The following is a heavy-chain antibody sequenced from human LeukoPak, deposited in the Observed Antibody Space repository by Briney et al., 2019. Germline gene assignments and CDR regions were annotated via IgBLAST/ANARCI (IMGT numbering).Heavy chain of an antibody. V-gene: IGHV4-59*01. D-gene: IGHD6-13*01. Sequence: SETLSLTCTVSGGSIIYYYWCWIWHPPGKGLEWIGNVYYSGSTNYNPSLKSRVTILVDMSKNCVSMKLSSVTAADTAVYYCAIVSGSSWYYYYYSMDVWGQGTTVTVSS. CDR2: VYYSGST. CDR1: GGSIIYYY. CDR3: AIVSGSSWYYYYYSMDV. J-gene: IGHJ6*02.